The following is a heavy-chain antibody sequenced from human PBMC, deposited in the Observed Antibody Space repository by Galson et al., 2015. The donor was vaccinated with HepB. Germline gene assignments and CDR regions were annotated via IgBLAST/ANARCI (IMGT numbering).Heavy chain of an antibody. D-gene: IGHD6-19*01. CDR2: ISYDGSNK. Sequence: SLRLSCAASGFTFSSYAMHWVRQAPGKGLEWVAVISYDGSNKYYADSVKGRFTISRDNSKNTLYLQMNSLRAEDTAVYYCARGHSSGWYGPRYYYGMDVWGQGTTVTVSS. V-gene: IGHV3-30*04. CDR1: GFTFSSYA. J-gene: IGHJ6*02. CDR3: ARGHSSGWYGPRYYYGMDV.